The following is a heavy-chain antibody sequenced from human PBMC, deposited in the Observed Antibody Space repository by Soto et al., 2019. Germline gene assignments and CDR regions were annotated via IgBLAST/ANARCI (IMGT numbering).Heavy chain of an antibody. Sequence: QVQLQESGPGLVKPSETLSLTCTVSGGSITSYYWNWIRQPPGKGLEWIGYIYYSGSTNYNPSLQSRVTISLDTSKNHFSLKLSSVTAADTAVYYCARGDSGWYFDSWGQGTRVTVSS. J-gene: IGHJ4*02. CDR1: GGSITSYY. CDR3: ARGDSGWYFDS. CDR2: IYYSGST. D-gene: IGHD6-19*01. V-gene: IGHV4-59*01.